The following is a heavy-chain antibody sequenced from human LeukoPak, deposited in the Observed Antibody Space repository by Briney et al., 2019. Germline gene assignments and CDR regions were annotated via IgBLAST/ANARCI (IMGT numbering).Heavy chain of an antibody. V-gene: IGHV4-59*04. J-gene: IGHJ4*02. CDR2: IYYTGST. D-gene: IGHD6-19*01. CDR3: VKSGGYGLIDY. CDR1: GGSISSYY. Sequence: SETLSLTCTVSGGSISSYYLGWIRQPPGKGLEWIGNIYYTGSTYYNASLQSRVTISIDMSKNQFSLRLSSVTAADTAMYYCVKSGGYGLIDYWGQGTLVTVSS.